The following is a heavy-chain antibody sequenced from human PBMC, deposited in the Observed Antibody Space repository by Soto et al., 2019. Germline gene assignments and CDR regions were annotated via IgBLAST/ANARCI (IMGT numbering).Heavy chain of an antibody. V-gene: IGHV1-18*01. CDR1: AYTFTRYD. Sequence: QVQLVQSGAEVKKRGASVKVSCKASAYTFTRYDFSWVRQASGQGLEWRRWIIAYNGNTKSAQKLQGRVTITEDTPTSTAYLAMRSLRSGDTAVYYCERDGPDHVGSWGQGTLVTVSS. D-gene: IGHD2-2*03. CDR2: IIAYNGNT. CDR3: ERDGPDHVGS. J-gene: IGHJ5*02.